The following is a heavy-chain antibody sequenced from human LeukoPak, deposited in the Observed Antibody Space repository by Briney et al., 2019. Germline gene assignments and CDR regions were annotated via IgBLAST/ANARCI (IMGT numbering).Heavy chain of an antibody. D-gene: IGHD6-19*01. CDR1: GYTFTSYG. V-gene: IGHV1-2*02. CDR2: INPNSGGT. CDR3: ALAGPAEVSD. J-gene: IGHJ4*02. Sequence: ASVKVSCKASGYTFTSYGISWVRQAPGQGLEWMGWINPNSGGTNYAQKFQGRVTMTRDTSISTAYMELSRLRSDDTAVYYCALAGPAEVSDWGQGTLVTVSS.